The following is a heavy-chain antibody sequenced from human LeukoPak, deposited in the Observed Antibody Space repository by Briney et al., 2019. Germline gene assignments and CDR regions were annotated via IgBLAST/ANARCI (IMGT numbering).Heavy chain of an antibody. CDR2: ISGSGVST. CDR3: ASDPGAYCSGGSCYGY. D-gene: IGHD2-15*01. CDR1: GFTFSKYA. Sequence: PGGSLRLSCAASGFTFSKYAMNWVRQAPGKGLEWVSVISGSGVSTYYADSVKGRFTISRDNSKNTLYLQMNSLRAEDTAVYYCASDPGAYCSGGSCYGYWGQGTLVTVSS. V-gene: IGHV3-23*01. J-gene: IGHJ4*02.